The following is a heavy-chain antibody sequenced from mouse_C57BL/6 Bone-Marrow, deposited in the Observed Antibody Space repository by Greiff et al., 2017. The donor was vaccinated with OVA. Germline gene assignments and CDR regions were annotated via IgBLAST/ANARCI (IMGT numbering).Heavy chain of an antibody. CDR1: GYTFTSYW. CDR3: ARGGPFDY. V-gene: IGHV1-59*01. Sequence: VQLQQPGAELVRPGTSVTLSCKASGYTFTSYWMHWVKQRPGQGLEWIGVIDPSDSYTNYNQKFTGKATLTVDTSSSTAYMQLSSLTSEDSAVYYCARGGPFDYWGQGTTLTVSS. J-gene: IGHJ2*01. CDR2: IDPSDSYT.